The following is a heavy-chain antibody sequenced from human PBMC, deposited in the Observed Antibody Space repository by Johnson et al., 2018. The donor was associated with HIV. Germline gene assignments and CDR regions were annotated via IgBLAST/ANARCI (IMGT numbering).Heavy chain of an antibody. D-gene: IGHD2-15*01. CDR2: IKSKTDGGTT. Sequence: VQLVESGGGLVQPGGSLRLSCAASGFTFSSYWMSWVRPAPGKGLAWVGRIKSKTDGGTTDYAAPVKGRFTISRDDSKNTLYLQMNSLKTEDTAVYYCTTEWWSYAFDIWGQGTMVTVSS. J-gene: IGHJ3*02. V-gene: IGHV3-15*01. CDR1: GFTFSSYW. CDR3: TTEWWSYAFDI.